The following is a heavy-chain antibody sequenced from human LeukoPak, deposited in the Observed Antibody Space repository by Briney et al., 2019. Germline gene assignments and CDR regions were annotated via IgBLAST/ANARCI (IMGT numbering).Heavy chain of an antibody. Sequence: SVKVSCKASGGTFSSYAISWVRQAPRQGLEWMGRIIPILGIANYAQKFQGRVTITADKSTSTAYMELSSLRSEDTAVYYCARDTRGYSYGCDYWGQGTLVTVSS. J-gene: IGHJ4*02. V-gene: IGHV1-69*04. CDR1: GGTFSSYA. CDR2: IIPILGIA. D-gene: IGHD5-18*01. CDR3: ARDTRGYSYGCDY.